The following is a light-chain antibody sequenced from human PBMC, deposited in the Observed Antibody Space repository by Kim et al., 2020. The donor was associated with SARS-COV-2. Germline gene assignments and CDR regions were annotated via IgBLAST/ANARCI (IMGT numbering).Light chain of an antibody. V-gene: IGLV3-19*01. Sequence: SSELTQDPAVSVALGQTVRITCQGDSLRSYYASWYQQKPGQAPVLVIHGKNNRPSGIPDRFSGSSSGNTASLTITGAQAEDEADYYCNSRDSSGNHLEVFGGGTKLTVL. CDR3: NSRDSSGNHLEV. J-gene: IGLJ2*01. CDR2: GKN. CDR1: SLRSYY.